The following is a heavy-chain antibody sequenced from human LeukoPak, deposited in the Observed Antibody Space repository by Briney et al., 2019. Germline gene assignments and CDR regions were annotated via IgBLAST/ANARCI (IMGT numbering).Heavy chain of an antibody. CDR3: ARERLRYFDWSLDY. Sequence: SETLSLTCTVSGGSISSYYWSWIRQPAGKGLEWIGRIYTSGSTNYNPSLESRVTMSVDTSKNQFSLKLSSVTAADTAVYYCARERLRYFDWSLDYWGQGTLVTVSS. D-gene: IGHD3-9*01. CDR2: IYTSGST. CDR1: GGSISSYY. V-gene: IGHV4-4*07. J-gene: IGHJ4*02.